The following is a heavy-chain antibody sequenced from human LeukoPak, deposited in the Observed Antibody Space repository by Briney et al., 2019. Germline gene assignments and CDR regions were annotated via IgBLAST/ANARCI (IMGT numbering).Heavy chain of an antibody. V-gene: IGHV3-23*01. CDR3: AKAKTQAMVLPGNY. CDR2: LSAGGGST. J-gene: IGHJ4*02. D-gene: IGHD5-18*01. CDR1: GFTLSSYA. Sequence: PGGSLRLSCAASGFTLSSYALSWVRQAPGKGLDWVSALSAGGGSTYYADSVKGRFTISRDNSKNTLYLQMNSLRAEDTAVYYCAKAKTQAMVLPGNYWGQGTLVTVSS.